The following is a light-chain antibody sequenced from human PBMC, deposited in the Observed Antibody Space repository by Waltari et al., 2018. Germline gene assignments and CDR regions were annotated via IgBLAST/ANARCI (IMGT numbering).Light chain of an antibody. V-gene: IGLV4-69*01. CDR2: VNSDGSH. Sequence: QLVLPQSPSASASLGASVKLTCTLSGGHSSNVLAWHQQQPEKGPRYLMKVNSDGSHSKGDEIPDRFSGSSSGAERYLTISSVQSEDEADYYCQTGGHGTWVFGGGTKLTVL. J-gene: IGLJ3*02. CDR3: QTGGHGTWV. CDR1: GGHSSNV.